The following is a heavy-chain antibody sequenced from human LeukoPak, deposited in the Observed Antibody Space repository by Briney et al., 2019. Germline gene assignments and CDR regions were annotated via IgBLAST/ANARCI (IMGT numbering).Heavy chain of an antibody. D-gene: IGHD1-14*01. J-gene: IGHJ4*02. CDR1: GVTVGNNY. CDR2: IYSGGST. Sequence: GGSLRLSCAASGVTVGNNYMNWVRQAPGKGLEWVSLIYSGGSTHYADSVKGRFTISRDNSKNTLYLQMNSLRVDDTAVYYCARDPPTITANTYGWGQGTLVTVSS. V-gene: IGHV3-66*01. CDR3: ARDPPTITANTYG.